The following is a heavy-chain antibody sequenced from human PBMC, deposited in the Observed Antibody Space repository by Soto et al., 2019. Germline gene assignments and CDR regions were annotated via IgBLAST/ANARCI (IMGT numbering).Heavy chain of an antibody. CDR1: GGSISSGGYY. Sequence: PSETLSLTCTVSGGSISSGGYYWSWIRQHPGKGLVRIGYIYYSGSTYYNPSLKSRVTISVDTSKNQFSLKLSSVTAADTALYYCARDRGSGGRWEDSPLRPYYYYGMDVWGPGTTVTVS. V-gene: IGHV4-31*03. CDR3: ARDRGSGGRWEDSPLRPYYYYGMDV. CDR2: IYYSGST. D-gene: IGHD1-26*01. J-gene: IGHJ6*02.